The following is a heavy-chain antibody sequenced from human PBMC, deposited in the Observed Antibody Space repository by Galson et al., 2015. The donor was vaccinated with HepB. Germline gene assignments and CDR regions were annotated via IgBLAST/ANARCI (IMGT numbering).Heavy chain of an antibody. CDR1: GYTFTSYG. CDR3: ARDHEYYYDSSGYYYSDYYGMDV. Sequence: SVKVSCKASGYTFTSYGISWVRQAPGQGLEWMGWISAYNGNTNYAQKLQGRVTMTTDTSTSTAYMELRSLRSDDTAVYYCARDHEYYYDSSGYYYSDYYGMDVCCQGTTGTVAS. V-gene: IGHV1-18*01. CDR2: ISAYNGNT. D-gene: IGHD3-22*01. J-gene: IGHJ6*02.